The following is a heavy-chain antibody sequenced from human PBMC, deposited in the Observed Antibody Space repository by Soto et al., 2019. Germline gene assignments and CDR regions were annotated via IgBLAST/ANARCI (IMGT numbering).Heavy chain of an antibody. V-gene: IGHV3-30-3*01. CDR3: ARDGTGAYCGGDCYYPFDY. J-gene: IGHJ4*02. D-gene: IGHD2-21*02. CDR1: GFTFSSYA. CDR2: ISYDGSNK. Sequence: GGSLRLSCAASGFTFSSYAMHWVRQAPGKGLEWVAVISYDGSNKYYADSVKGRFTISRDNSKNTLYLQMNSLRAEDTAVYYCARDGTGAYCGGDCYYPFDYWGQGTLVTVSS.